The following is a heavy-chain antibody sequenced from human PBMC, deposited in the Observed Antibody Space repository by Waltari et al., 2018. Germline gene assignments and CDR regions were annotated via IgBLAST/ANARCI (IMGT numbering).Heavy chain of an antibody. CDR1: GGSFSGYY. J-gene: IGHJ6*02. Sequence: QVQLQQWGAGLLKPSETLSLTCAVYGGSFSGYYWSWIRQPPGKGLEWIGEINHSGSTNYNPSLKSRVTISVDTSKNQFSLKLSSVTAADTAVYYCASCCSSTSQRYYYYGMDVWGQGTTVIVSS. V-gene: IGHV4-34*01. CDR3: ASCCSSTSQRYYYYGMDV. CDR2: INHSGST. D-gene: IGHD2-2*01.